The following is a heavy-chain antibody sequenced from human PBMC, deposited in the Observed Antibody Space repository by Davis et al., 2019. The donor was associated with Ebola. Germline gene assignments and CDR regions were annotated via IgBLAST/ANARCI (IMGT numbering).Heavy chain of an antibody. CDR1: GGSVSSGSYY. Sequence: SETLSLTCTVSGGSVSSGSYYWSWIRQPPGKGLEWIGYIYYSGSTNYNPSLKSRVTISVDTSKNQFSLKLSSVTAADTAVYYCARETAVVATTDDYWGQGTLVTVSS. J-gene: IGHJ4*02. CDR2: IYYSGST. V-gene: IGHV4-61*01. CDR3: ARETAVVATTDDY. D-gene: IGHD5-12*01.